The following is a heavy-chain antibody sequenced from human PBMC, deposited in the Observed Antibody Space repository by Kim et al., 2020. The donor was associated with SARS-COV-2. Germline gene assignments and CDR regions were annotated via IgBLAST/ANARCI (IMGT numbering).Heavy chain of an antibody. CDR1: GFTFSNNA. J-gene: IGHJ4*01. CDR2: ISRSGGDT. D-gene: IGHD6-13*01. CDR3: AKELVSRSSLCFDY. Sequence: GGSLRLSCAASGFTFSNNAMAWVRQAPGKGPEWVSAISRSGGDTYSADSVKGRFTTSRDNSKNTLYLQMNSLRAEDTAIYYCAKELVSRSSLCFDYWCHGTLVTVSS. V-gene: IGHV3-23*01.